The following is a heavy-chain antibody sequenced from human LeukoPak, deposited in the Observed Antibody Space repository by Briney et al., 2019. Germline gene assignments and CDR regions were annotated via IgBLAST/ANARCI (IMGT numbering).Heavy chain of an antibody. CDR2: IDWDDDK. V-gene: IGHV2-70*11. Sequence: SGPTLVNPTQTLTLTCTFSGFSLSTSGVCVSWIRQPPGKALEWLARIDWDDDKYYSTSLKTRLTISKDTSKNQVVLTMTNMDPVDTATYYCARDVQMYNWNYVVTDYWGQGTLVTVSS. J-gene: IGHJ4*02. CDR1: GFSLSTSGVC. CDR3: ARDVQMYNWNYVVTDY. D-gene: IGHD1-7*01.